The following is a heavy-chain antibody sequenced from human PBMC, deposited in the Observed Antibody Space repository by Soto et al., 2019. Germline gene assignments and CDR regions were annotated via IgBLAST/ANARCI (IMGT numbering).Heavy chain of an antibody. CDR1: GGSISSSSYY. Sequence: SETLSLTCTVSGGSISSSSYYWGWIRQPPGKGLEWIGSIYYSGSTYYNPSLKSRVTISVDTSKNQFSLKLSSVTAADTAVYYCASSNDYVWGISYGMDVWGQGTTVTVSS. J-gene: IGHJ6*02. D-gene: IGHD3-16*01. CDR2: IYYSGST. V-gene: IGHV4-39*01. CDR3: ASSNDYVWGISYGMDV.